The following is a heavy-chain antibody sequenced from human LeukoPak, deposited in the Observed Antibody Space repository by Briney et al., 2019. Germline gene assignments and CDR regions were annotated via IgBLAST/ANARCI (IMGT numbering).Heavy chain of an antibody. CDR2: ISSSSSYI. D-gene: IGHD3-22*01. CDR1: GFTFSSYS. V-gene: IGHV3-21*01. J-gene: IGHJ4*02. Sequence: GGSLRLSCAASGFTFSSYSMNWVRQAPGKGLEWVSSISSSSSYIYYADSVKGRFTISRDNAKNSLYLQMNSLRAEDTAVYYCARDLDYYDSSGYYWGQGTLVTVSS. CDR3: ARDLDYYDSSGYY.